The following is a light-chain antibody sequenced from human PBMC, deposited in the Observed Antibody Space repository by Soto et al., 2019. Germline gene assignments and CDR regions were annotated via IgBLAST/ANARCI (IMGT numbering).Light chain of an antibody. CDR1: QSISTW. CDR2: DAS. V-gene: IGKV1-5*01. CDR3: QQYKRYST. J-gene: IGKJ1*01. Sequence: DIPMTQSPSTLSASVGDRVTITCRASQSISTWLAWYQQKPGKAPMLLIYDASTLKSGVPSRFSGGGSGTEFTLTISSLQPDDFATYYCQQYKRYSTFGQGTRVEIK.